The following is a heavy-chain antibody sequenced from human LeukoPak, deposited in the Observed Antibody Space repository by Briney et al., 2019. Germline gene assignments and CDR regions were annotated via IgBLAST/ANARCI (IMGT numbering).Heavy chain of an antibody. CDR1: GGSISDRY. D-gene: IGHD2/OR15-2a*01. CDR3: ARDHREGIYFLPYMDV. V-gene: IGHV4-59*11. Sequence: SETLSLTCTVSGGSISDRYWSWIRKPPGKGLEGIGYILYSGRANSNPSLKSRVTLSVDTSENQFSLNLSSMTAADTAVYYCARDHREGIYFLPYMDVWGKGTTVIVSS. CDR2: ILYSGRA. J-gene: IGHJ6*03.